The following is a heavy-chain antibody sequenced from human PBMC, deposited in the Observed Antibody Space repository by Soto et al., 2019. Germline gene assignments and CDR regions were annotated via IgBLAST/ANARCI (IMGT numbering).Heavy chain of an antibody. CDR1: GGSLSGCD. CDR2: INHSGST. V-gene: IGHV4-34*01. Sequence: SETMSITSAVYGGSLSGCDWSGIRKTPGKGLEWIGEINHSGSTNYNPSLKSRVTISVDTSKNQFSLKLSSVTAADTAVYYCARVKRLFGVGSMDVWGKAPTVTVSS. D-gene: IGHD3-3*01. CDR3: ARVKRLFGVGSMDV. J-gene: IGHJ6*03.